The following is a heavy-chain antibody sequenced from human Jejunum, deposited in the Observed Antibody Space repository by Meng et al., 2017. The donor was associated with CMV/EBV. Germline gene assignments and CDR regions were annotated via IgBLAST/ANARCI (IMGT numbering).Heavy chain of an antibody. D-gene: IGHD6-19*01. J-gene: IGHJ5*02. V-gene: IGHV1-2*06. Sequence: QVQLVQSGAEGKKPGASAKVSCKASGYTFTGYYMHWVRQAPGQGLEWMGRINPNSGGTNYAQKFQGRVTMTRETSISTAYMELSRLRSDDTAVYYCAHQAVAGTRGWFDPWGQGTLVTVSS. CDR2: INPNSGGT. CDR1: GYTFTGYY. CDR3: AHQAVAGTRGWFDP.